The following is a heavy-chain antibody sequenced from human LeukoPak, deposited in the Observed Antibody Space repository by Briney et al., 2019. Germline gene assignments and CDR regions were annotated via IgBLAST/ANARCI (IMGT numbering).Heavy chain of an antibody. D-gene: IGHD2-15*01. J-gene: IGHJ5*02. CDR1: GFTFSSYW. CDR3: ARGSLVVAAPFDP. V-gene: IGHV3-74*01. CDR2: INSDGSST. Sequence: GGSLRLSCAASGFTFSSYWMHWVRQAPGKGLVWVSRINSDGSSTSYADSVKGRFTISRDNAKNTLYLQMNSLRAEDTAMYYCARGSLVVAAPFDPWGQGTLVTVSS.